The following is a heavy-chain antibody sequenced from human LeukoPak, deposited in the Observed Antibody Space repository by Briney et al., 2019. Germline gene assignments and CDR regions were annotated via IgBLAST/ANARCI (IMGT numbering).Heavy chain of an antibody. V-gene: IGHV1-69*05. D-gene: IGHD2-2*01. CDR2: IIPIFGTA. CDR1: GYSFTSYG. Sequence: GASVKVSCKASGYSFTSYGISWVRQAPGQGLEWMGGIIPIFGTANYAQKFQGRVTMTRDTSISTAYMELSRLKSDDTAVYYCAREKVRQSGMDVWGQGTTVTVSS. J-gene: IGHJ6*02. CDR3: AREKVRQSGMDV.